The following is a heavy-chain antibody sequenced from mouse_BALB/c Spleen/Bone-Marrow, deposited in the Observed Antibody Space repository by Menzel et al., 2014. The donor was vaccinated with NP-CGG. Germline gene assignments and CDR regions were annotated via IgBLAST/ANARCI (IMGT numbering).Heavy chain of an antibody. D-gene: IGHD2-10*02. V-gene: IGHV1-37*01. J-gene: IGHJ2*01. Sequence: EVQLQQSGPELAKPGASVKISCKASGYSFTGYFMNWVKQSHGKSLEWIGRINPYNGETFYNQKLKGKATLTADKSSNTAHMEFLSLTSEDSAVYYCGRGAKKYGNYLDYWGQGTTLTVSS. CDR3: GRGAKKYGNYLDY. CDR2: INPYNGET. CDR1: GYSFTGYF.